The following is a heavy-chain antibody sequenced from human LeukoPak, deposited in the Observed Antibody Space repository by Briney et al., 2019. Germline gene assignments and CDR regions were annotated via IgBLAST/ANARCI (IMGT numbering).Heavy chain of an antibody. Sequence: PGGSLRLSCAASGFTFNNYAMSWVRQAPGEGLEWVSVNSGSGANTYYADSVKGRFTITRDNSKNTLYLQMNSLRAEDTAVYYCANEVPHFDYWGQGTLVTVSS. D-gene: IGHD2-2*01. J-gene: IGHJ4*02. CDR3: ANEVPHFDY. CDR2: NSGSGANT. V-gene: IGHV3-23*01. CDR1: GFTFNNYA.